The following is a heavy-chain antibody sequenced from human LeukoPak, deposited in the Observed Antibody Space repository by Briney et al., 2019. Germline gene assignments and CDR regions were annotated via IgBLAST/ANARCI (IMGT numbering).Heavy chain of an antibody. V-gene: IGHV4-39*07. CDR2: IYYSGST. CDR1: GGSISSSSYY. Sequence: PSETLSLTCTVSGGSISSSSYYWGWIRQPPGKGLEWIGSIYYSGSTYYNPSLKSRVTISVDTSKNQFSLKLSSVTAADTAVYYCAREPRTDFWSGYYSNYFDYWGQGTLVTVSS. J-gene: IGHJ4*02. D-gene: IGHD3-3*01. CDR3: AREPRTDFWSGYYSNYFDY.